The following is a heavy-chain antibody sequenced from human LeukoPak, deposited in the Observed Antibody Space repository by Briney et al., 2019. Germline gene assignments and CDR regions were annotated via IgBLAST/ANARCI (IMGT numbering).Heavy chain of an antibody. J-gene: IGHJ4*02. CDR1: GYTFTGYY. V-gene: IGHV1-2*02. CDR3: ARVGATIAIRLDY. Sequence: ASVKVSCKASGYTFTGYYTHWVRQAPGQGLEWMGWINPNSGGTNYAQKFQGRVTMTRDTSISTAYMELSRLRSDDTAVYYCARVGATIAIRLDYWGQGTLVTVSS. CDR2: INPNSGGT. D-gene: IGHD5-12*01.